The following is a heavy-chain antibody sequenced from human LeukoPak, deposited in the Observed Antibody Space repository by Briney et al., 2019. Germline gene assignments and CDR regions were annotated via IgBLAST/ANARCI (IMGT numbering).Heavy chain of an antibody. D-gene: IGHD2-2*01. J-gene: IGHJ4*02. CDR2: INPNSGGT. Sequence: ASVKVSSTASGYTFTGYYMHWVRQAPGQGLEWMGWINPNSGGTNYAQKFQGRVTMTRDTSISTAYMELSRLRSDDTAVYYCAIELVVPAAREGGWWGQGSQGPVCS. CDR3: AIELVVPAAREGGW. CDR1: GYTFTGYY. V-gene: IGHV1-2*02.